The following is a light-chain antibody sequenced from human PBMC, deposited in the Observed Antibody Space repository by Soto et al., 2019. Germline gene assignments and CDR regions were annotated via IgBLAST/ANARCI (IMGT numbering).Light chain of an antibody. CDR1: SSDVGSYNL. J-gene: IGLJ2*01. Sequence: QSALTQPASVSGSPGQSITISCTGTSSDVGSYNLVSWYQQHPGKAPKLMIYEGSKRPSGVSNRFSGSKSGNTASLTLSGLQAEDESDYYCCSYAGSSYVVFGGGTKVTVL. CDR2: EGS. V-gene: IGLV2-23*01. CDR3: CSYAGSSYVV.